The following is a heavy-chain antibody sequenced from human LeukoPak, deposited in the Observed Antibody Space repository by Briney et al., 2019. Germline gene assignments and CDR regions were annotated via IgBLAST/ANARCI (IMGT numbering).Heavy chain of an antibody. D-gene: IGHD6-13*01. CDR3: ARYSSSWYIGAFDI. V-gene: IGHV3-7*01. J-gene: IGHJ3*02. Sequence: PGGSLRLSCAASGFTFSSYWMSWVRQAPGKGLEWVANIKQDGSEKYYVDSVKGRFTISRDNAKNSLYLQMNSLRAEDTAVYYCARYSSSWYIGAFDIWGQGTMVTVSS. CDR2: IKQDGSEK. CDR1: GFTFSSYW.